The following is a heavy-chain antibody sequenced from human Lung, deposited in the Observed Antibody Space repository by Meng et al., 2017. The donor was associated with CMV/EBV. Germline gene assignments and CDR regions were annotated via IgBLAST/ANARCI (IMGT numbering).Heavy chain of an antibody. CDR1: GYTVTDYY. D-gene: IGHD6-19*01. CDR3: ARSSGWSRFDY. V-gene: IGHV1-2*02. J-gene: IGHJ4*02. CDR2: INPNDDT. Sequence: QVQLVQSGAEGNKPGASVKVSCKASGYTVTDYYIHWVRQAPGQWLEWMGWINPNDDTNYAQNFQGRVTMTRDMSINAVYMELSRLTSDDTAVYYCARSSGWSRFDYWGLGTLVTVSS.